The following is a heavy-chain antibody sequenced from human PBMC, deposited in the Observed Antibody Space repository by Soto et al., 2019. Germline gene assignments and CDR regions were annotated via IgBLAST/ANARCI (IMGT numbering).Heavy chain of an antibody. Sequence: SETLSLTCTVSGGSISSGGYYWSWIRQHPGKSLEWIGYIYYSGSTYYNPSLKSRVTISVDTSKNQFSLKLSSVTAADTAVYYCAREVYDILTGPIFDYWGQGTLVTVSS. CDR2: IYYSGST. CDR3: AREVYDILTGPIFDY. J-gene: IGHJ4*02. V-gene: IGHV4-31*03. CDR1: GGSISSGGYY. D-gene: IGHD3-9*01.